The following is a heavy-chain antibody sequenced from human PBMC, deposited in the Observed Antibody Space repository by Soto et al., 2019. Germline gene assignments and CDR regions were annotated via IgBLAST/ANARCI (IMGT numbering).Heavy chain of an antibody. V-gene: IGHV3-33*01. D-gene: IGHD2-2*02. CDR2: IWYDGSNK. CDR1: GFTFSSYG. CDR3: ARDPYTHCTSTSCYTTYYYYYGMDV. J-gene: IGHJ6*02. Sequence: ESGGGVVQPGRSLRLSCAASGFTFSSYGMHWVRQAPGKGLEWVALIWYDGSNKYYADSVKGRFTISRDNSKYTLYLQMNSLRAEDTAVYYCARDPYTHCTSTSCYTTYYYYYGMDVWGQGTTVTVSS.